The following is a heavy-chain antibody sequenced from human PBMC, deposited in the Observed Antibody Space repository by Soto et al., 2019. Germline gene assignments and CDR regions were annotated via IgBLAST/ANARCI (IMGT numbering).Heavy chain of an antibody. CDR1: GGSISSYY. D-gene: IGHD6-13*01. V-gene: IGHV4-59*01. CDR2: IYYSGST. CDR3: ERASSWYASFDY. J-gene: IGHJ4*02. Sequence: PSETLSLTCTVSGGSISSYYWSWIRQPPGKGLEWIGYIYYSGSTNYNPSLKSRVTISVDTSKNQFSLKLSSVTAADTAVYYCERASSWYASFDYWGQGTLVTVSS.